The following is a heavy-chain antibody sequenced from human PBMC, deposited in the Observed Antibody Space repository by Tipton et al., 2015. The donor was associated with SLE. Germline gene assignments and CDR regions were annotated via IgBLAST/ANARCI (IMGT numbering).Heavy chain of an antibody. CDR1: GGAISTFY. Sequence: TLSLTCTVSGGAISTFYWSWIRQSAGKGLEWIGRIYSRGRTNYNTSLKSRVTMSVDTSRKPFSLKLTSVTAADTAVYYCARRGWVDAFDIWGQGTMVIVSS. CDR3: ARRGWVDAFDI. V-gene: IGHV4-4*07. J-gene: IGHJ3*02. D-gene: IGHD6-19*01. CDR2: IYSRGRT.